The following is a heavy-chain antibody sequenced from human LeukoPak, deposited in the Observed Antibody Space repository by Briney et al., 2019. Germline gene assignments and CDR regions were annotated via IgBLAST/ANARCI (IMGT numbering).Heavy chain of an antibody. CDR1: SGSISTSNYY. CDR3: ARGMYYYDSSGYRFDY. J-gene: IGHJ4*02. D-gene: IGHD3-22*01. Sequence: SETLSLTCTVSSGSISTSNYYWGWVRQPPGKALEWIGNIFYSGSTYYNPSLKSRVTMSVDTSKSQFSLKLSSVTAADTAVYYCARGMYYYDSSGYRFDYWGQGTLVTVSS. V-gene: IGHV4-39*07. CDR2: IFYSGST.